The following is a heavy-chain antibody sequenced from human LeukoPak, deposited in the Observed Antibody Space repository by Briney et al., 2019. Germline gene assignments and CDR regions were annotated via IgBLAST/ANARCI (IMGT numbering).Heavy chain of an antibody. D-gene: IGHD4-17*01. Sequence: GGSLRLSCAASGFTFSSYAMSWVRQAPGKGLEWVSVIYSGGSTYYADSVKGRFTISRDNSKNTLYLQMNSLRAEDTAVYYCARDSSPLTDYGDYVFDYWGQGTLVTVSS. CDR1: GFTFSSYA. V-gene: IGHV3-66*01. CDR3: ARDSSPLTDYGDYVFDY. J-gene: IGHJ4*02. CDR2: IYSGGST.